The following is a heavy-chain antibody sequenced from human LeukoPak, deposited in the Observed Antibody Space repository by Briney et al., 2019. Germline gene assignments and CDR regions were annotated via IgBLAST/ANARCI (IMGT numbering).Heavy chain of an antibody. V-gene: IGHV4-39*01. D-gene: IGHD2-2*01. J-gene: IGHJ4*02. CDR2: LYSSGTT. Sequence: SETLSLTCTVSGGSISSSSYNWAWIRQPPGKGLECIGSLYSSGTTYYNTSLRSRVTISVDTSKNQFSLKLNSVTAADTAVYYCARHAPFIVVVPAAKGPLDYWGQGTLVTVSS. CDR3: ARHAPFIVVVPAAKGPLDY. CDR1: GGSISSSSYN.